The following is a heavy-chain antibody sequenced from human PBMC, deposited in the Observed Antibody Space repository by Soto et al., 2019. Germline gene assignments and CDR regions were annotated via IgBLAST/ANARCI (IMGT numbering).Heavy chain of an antibody. CDR2: IKHDGSEK. CDR3: ARDRNSSGWTGASDC. CDR1: GFTFSNFW. V-gene: IGHV3-7*01. J-gene: IGHJ4*02. D-gene: IGHD6-19*01. Sequence: EVQLVESGGDLVQPGGSLRLSCAASGFTFSNFWMRWVRQAPGKGLGWVANIKHDGSEKNYVDSVKGRFTISRNNAKNSLYLQMNSLRAEETAGYYGARDRNSSGWTGASDCWGQGTLVTVSS.